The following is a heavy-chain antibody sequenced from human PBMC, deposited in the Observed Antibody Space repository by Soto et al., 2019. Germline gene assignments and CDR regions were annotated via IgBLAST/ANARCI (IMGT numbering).Heavy chain of an antibody. D-gene: IGHD5-18*01. CDR1: GFTFSSYG. Sequence: XGSLLLSCAASGFTFSSYGMHWVRQAPGKGLEWVAVISYDGSNKYYADSVKGRFTISRDNSKNTLYLQMNSLRAEDTAVYYCAKDKLGYSYGSGYYYYGMDVWGQGTTVTVSS. CDR2: ISYDGSNK. CDR3: AKDKLGYSYGSGYYYYGMDV. J-gene: IGHJ6*02. V-gene: IGHV3-30*18.